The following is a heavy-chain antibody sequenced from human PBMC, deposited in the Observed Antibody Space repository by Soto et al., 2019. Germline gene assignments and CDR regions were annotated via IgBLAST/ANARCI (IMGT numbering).Heavy chain of an antibody. CDR2: ISGSGGST. V-gene: IGHV3-23*01. J-gene: IGHJ4*02. D-gene: IGHD2-2*02. CDR3: AKEHCSSTSCYRYHYFDY. CDR1: GFTFSSYA. Sequence: PGGSLRLSCAASGFTFSSYAMSWVRQAPGKGLEWVSAISGSGGSTYYADSVKGRFTISRDNSKNTLYLQMNSLRAEDTAVYYCAKEHCSSTSCYRYHYFDYRAQRTLVTVSS.